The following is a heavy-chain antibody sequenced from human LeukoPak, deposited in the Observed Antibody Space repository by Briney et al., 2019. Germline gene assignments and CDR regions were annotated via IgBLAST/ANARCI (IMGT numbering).Heavy chain of an antibody. V-gene: IGHV3-23*01. CDR2: ISGSGGST. Sequence: GGSLRLSCAASGFTVSSNYMSWVRQAPGKGLEWVSAISGSGGSTYYADSVKGRFTISRDNSKNTLYLQMNSLRAEDTAVYYCAKGSTVTSYFDYWGQGTLVTVSS. CDR1: GFTVSSNY. CDR3: AKGSTVTSYFDY. J-gene: IGHJ4*02. D-gene: IGHD4-17*01.